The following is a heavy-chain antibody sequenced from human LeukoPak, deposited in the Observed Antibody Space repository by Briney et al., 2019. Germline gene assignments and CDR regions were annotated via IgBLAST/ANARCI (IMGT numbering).Heavy chain of an antibody. D-gene: IGHD3-3*01. J-gene: IGHJ6*03. V-gene: IGHV1-18*01. CDR2: ISAYNGNT. Sequence: ASVKVSCKASGYTFNSYGISWVRQAPGQGLEWMGWISAYNGNTNYAQKLQGRVTMTTDTSTSTAYMELRSLRSDDTAVYYCARVGGYDFWSGYFDYYYYMDVWGKGTTVTVSS. CDR1: GYTFNSYG. CDR3: ARVGGYDFWSGYFDYYYYMDV.